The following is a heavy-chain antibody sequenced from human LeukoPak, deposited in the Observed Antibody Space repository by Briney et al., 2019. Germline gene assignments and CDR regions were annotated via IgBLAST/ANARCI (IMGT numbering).Heavy chain of an antibody. CDR3: ARGTYYDFWSGYHTGGYYYYYMDV. Sequence: ASVKVSCKASGYTFTSYGISWVRQAPGQGLEWMGWISAYNGNTNYAQKLQGRVTMTTDTSTSTAYMELRSLRSDDTAVYYCARGTYYDFWSGYHTGGYYYYYMDVWGKGTTVTVSS. D-gene: IGHD3-3*01. CDR2: ISAYNGNT. CDR1: GYTFTSYG. J-gene: IGHJ6*03. V-gene: IGHV1-18*01.